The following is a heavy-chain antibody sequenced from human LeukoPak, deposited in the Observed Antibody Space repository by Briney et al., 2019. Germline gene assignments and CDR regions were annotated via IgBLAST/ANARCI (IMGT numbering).Heavy chain of an antibody. CDR3: ARDRRVDILTGPGGRYYYYGMDV. Sequence: PSETLSLTCTVSGGSISSYYWSWIRQPPGKGLEWIGYIYYSGSTYYNPSLKSRVTISVDTSKNQFSLKLSSVTAADTAVYYCARDRRVDILTGPGGRYYYYGMDVWGQGTTVTVSS. CDR2: IYYSGST. D-gene: IGHD3-9*01. J-gene: IGHJ6*02. CDR1: GGSISSYY. V-gene: IGHV4-59*12.